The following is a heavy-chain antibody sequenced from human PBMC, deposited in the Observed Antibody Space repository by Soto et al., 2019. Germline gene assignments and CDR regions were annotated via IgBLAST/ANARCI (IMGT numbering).Heavy chain of an antibody. Sequence: QVQLVQSGAEVKKPGASVKVSCKSSGYTFTSYGISWVRQAPGQGLEWMGWISGYNGNTNYAQKLQGRVTMTTDTATSTAYMELRSLRSDDTAVYYCARKEGYKLNAGGWFDPWGQGTLVTVSS. D-gene: IGHD1-1*01. CDR2: ISGYNGNT. CDR1: GYTFTSYG. V-gene: IGHV1-18*01. CDR3: ARKEGYKLNAGGWFDP. J-gene: IGHJ5*02.